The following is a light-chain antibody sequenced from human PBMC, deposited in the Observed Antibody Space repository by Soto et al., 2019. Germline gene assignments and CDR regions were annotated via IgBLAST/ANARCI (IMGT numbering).Light chain of an antibody. CDR3: QHSSNWPLT. J-gene: IGKJ5*01. V-gene: IGKV3-11*01. Sequence: EIVLTQSPATLSLSPGERATLSCRASQSVSSYLAWYQQKAGQAPRLLIYDASNRATGIPARFSGSGSGTDFTLTISSIEPEDFAVSCCQHSSNWPLTFGQGTRLEIK. CDR2: DAS. CDR1: QSVSSY.